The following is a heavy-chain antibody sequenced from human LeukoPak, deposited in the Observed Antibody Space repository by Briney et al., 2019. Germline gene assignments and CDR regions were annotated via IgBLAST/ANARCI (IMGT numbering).Heavy chain of an antibody. CDR1: GFTFSSYA. CDR3: VKSMVRGINWFDP. CDR2: ISSNGGST. J-gene: IGHJ5*02. Sequence: GGALRLSCSACGFTFSSYAMHWVGQAPGKGMEYVSAISSNGGSTYYADSVKGRFTISRDNSKTTLYLQMSSLRAEDTAVYYCVKSMVRGINWFDPWGQGTLVTVSS. D-gene: IGHD3-10*01. V-gene: IGHV3-64D*06.